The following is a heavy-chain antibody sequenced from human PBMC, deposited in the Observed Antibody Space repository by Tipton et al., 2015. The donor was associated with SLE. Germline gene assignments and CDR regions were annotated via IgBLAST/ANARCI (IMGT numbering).Heavy chain of an antibody. CDR1: GYSISSGYY. J-gene: IGHJ3*02. CDR3: ARVPFNYGLFGAFDI. V-gene: IGHV4-38-2*02. CDR2: IYHSGST. D-gene: IGHD3-10*01. Sequence: TLSLTCTVSGYSISSGYYWVWIRQPPGKGLEWIGSIYHSGSTNGSTNYNPSLKSRATISVDTSKNQFSLNLSSVTAADTAVYYCARVPFNYGLFGAFDIWGQGTMVTVSS.